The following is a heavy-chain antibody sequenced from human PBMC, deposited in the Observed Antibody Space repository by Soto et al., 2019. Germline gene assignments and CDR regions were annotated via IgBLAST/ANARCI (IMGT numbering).Heavy chain of an antibody. CDR2: IYYSGST. J-gene: IGHJ4*02. V-gene: IGHV4-61*01. CDR3: ARERRGYSYGYLDY. D-gene: IGHD5-18*01. CDR1: GGSVSSGSYY. Sequence: LSLTCTVSGGSVSSGSYYWSWIRQPPGKGLEWIGYIYYSGSTNYNPSLKSRVTISVDTSKNQFSLKLSSVTAADTAVYYCARERRGYSYGYLDYWGQGTLVTVSS.